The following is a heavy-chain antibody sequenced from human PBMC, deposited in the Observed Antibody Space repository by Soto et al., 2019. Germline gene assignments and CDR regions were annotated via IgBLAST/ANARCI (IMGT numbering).Heavy chain of an antibody. CDR1: GGSISSGGYY. D-gene: IGHD6-13*01. V-gene: IGHV4-31*03. Sequence: QVQLQESGPGLVKPSQTLSLTCTVSGGSISSGGYYWSWIRHHPGKGMEWIGYIYYSGSTYYNPSLKSRVTISVDTSKTQFALKLSSVTAADTAVYYCARAAHYSSPFRWFDPWGQGTLVTVSS. CDR2: IYYSGST. J-gene: IGHJ5*02. CDR3: ARAAHYSSPFRWFDP.